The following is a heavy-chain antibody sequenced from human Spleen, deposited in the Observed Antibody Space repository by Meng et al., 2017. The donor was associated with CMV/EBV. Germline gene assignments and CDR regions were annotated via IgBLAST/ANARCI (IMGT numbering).Heavy chain of an antibody. D-gene: IGHD1-26*01. Sequence: SETLSLTCTVSGGSISNHYWNWIRQPPGKGLEWIGYISYTGSTKYNPSLKSRVTISVDTSKNQFSLRLSSLTAADTAVYYCARGEGPGGSYSNWFDPWGQGTLVTVSS. CDR1: GGSISNHY. J-gene: IGHJ5*02. CDR3: ARGEGPGGSYSNWFDP. V-gene: IGHV4-59*11. CDR2: ISYTGST.